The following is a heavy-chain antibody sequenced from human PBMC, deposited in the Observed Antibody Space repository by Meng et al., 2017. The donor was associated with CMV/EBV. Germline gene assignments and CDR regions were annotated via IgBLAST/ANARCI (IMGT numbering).Heavy chain of an antibody. Sequence: QVQLVRHGGGAKKPGSAVKVSCKASGGTFSSYAISWVRQAPGQGLEWMRGIIPIFGTANYAQKFQGRVTITADESTSTAYMELSSLRSEDTAVYYCAREGALAYFDYWGQGTLVTVSS. CDR2: IIPIFGTA. V-gene: IGHV1-69*12. D-gene: IGHD5-12*01. CDR1: GGTFSSYA. CDR3: AREGALAYFDY. J-gene: IGHJ4*02.